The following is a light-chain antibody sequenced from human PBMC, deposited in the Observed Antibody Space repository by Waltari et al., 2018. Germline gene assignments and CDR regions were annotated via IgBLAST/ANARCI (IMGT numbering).Light chain of an antibody. V-gene: IGKV3-20*01. Sequence: IALTQSPGTLPLSLRDCATLSCRASQGVGKYLAWYQQRPGQAPRLLLYHTSIRATGIPDRFSCSGYGTDFSLTISRLEPEDFAVYYCQKYDFLPATFGQGTTVEIK. J-gene: IGKJ1*01. CDR2: HTS. CDR1: QGVGKY. CDR3: QKYDFLPAT.